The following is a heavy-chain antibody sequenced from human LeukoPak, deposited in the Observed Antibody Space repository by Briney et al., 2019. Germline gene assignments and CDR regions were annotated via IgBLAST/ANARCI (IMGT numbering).Heavy chain of an antibody. Sequence: GGSLRLSCSASGFSFSIYTMHWVRQAPGKGLEYVSAISHNGENTYYADSVKGRFTISRDNSKNTVYFQMSSLRLEDTAVYYCVKDSFDNTLDYWGQGTLVTVSS. CDR3: VKDSFDNTLDY. CDR2: ISHNGENT. CDR1: GFSFSIYT. J-gene: IGHJ4*02. D-gene: IGHD2-2*02. V-gene: IGHV3-64D*06.